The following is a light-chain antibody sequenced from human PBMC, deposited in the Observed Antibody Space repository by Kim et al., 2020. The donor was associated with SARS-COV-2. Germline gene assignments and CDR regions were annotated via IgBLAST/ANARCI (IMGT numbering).Light chain of an antibody. CDR1: QSVSSN. CDR2: GAS. Sequence: EIVMTQSPATLSVSPGERATLSCTASQSVSSNLAWYQQKPGQAPRLLISGASTRATGIPARFSGGGSGTDFTLTISSLQSEDFAVYYCQQYNKWPRTFGQGTKVEIK. J-gene: IGKJ1*01. CDR3: QQYNKWPRT. V-gene: IGKV3-15*01.